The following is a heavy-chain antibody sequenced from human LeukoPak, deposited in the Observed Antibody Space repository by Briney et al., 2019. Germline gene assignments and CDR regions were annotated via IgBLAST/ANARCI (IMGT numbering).Heavy chain of an antibody. J-gene: IGHJ6*03. D-gene: IGHD3-3*01. V-gene: IGHV4-59*01. CDR3: ARASFGVVIIPPPYYMDV. CDR2: IYYSGST. Sequence: SETLSLTCTVSGGAISSYYWSWIRQPPGQGLEWIGYIYYSGSTNYNPSLKSRVTISVDTSKNQFSLKLSSVTAADTAVYYCARASFGVVIIPPPYYMDVWGKGTTVTVSS. CDR1: GGAISSYY.